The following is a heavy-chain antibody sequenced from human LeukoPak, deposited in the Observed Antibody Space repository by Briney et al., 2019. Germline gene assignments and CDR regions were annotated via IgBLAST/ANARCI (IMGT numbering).Heavy chain of an antibody. V-gene: IGHV3-11*04. CDR3: ASGNYYDSSGDAFDI. CDR2: ISSSGSTI. Sequence: GGSLRLSCEPSVVTFSDYYMSWIRQAPGKGLEWVSYISSSGSTIYYADSVKGRFTISRDNAKNSLYLQMNSLRAEDTAVYYCASGNYYDSSGDAFDIWGQGTMVTVSS. D-gene: IGHD3-22*01. J-gene: IGHJ3*02. CDR1: VVTFSDYY.